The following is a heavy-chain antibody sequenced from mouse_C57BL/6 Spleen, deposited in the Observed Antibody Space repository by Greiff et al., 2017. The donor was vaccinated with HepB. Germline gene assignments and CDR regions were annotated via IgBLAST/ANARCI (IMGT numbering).Heavy chain of an antibody. Sequence: QVQLQQSGAELAKPGASVKLSCKASGYAFTSYWMHWVKQRPGQGLEWIGYINPSSGYTKYNQKFKDKATLTADKSSSTAYMQRSSLTYEDSAVYNGAREQLRLPFADWGQGTLVTVSA. CDR3: AREQLRLPFAD. D-gene: IGHD3-2*02. CDR1: GYAFTSYW. CDR2: INPSSGYT. J-gene: IGHJ3*01. V-gene: IGHV1-7*01.